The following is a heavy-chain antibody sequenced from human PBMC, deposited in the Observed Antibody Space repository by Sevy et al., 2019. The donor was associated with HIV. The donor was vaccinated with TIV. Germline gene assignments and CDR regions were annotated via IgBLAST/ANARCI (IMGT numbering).Heavy chain of an antibody. V-gene: IGHV1-69*13. CDR1: GGTFSSYA. D-gene: IGHD6-19*01. J-gene: IGHJ6*02. CDR2: IIPIFGTA. CDR3: ARSRSIAVSSTNYYYYFGMDV. Sequence: ASVKVSCKASGGTFSSYAISWVRQAPGQGLEWMGGIIPIFGTANYAQKFQGRVTITADESTSTAHMELSSLRSEDTAVYYCARSRSIAVSSTNYYYYFGMDVWGQGTTVTVSS.